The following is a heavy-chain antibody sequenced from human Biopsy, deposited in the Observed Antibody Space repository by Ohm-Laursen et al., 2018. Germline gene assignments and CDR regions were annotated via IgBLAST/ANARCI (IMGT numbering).Heavy chain of an antibody. CDR2: IWYDGRNQ. CDR3: AREIYPTTIYRPVDS. V-gene: IGHV3-33*07. D-gene: IGHD3-3*01. Sequence: SLSLSCTASGFTFSNYGMYWVRQAPGKRLEWVAVIWYDGRNQYYADFVKGRFTITRDNSKNTLYLQMNSLRAEDTAVYFCAREIYPTTIYRPVDSWGQGTLVTVSS. J-gene: IGHJ5*01. CDR1: GFTFSNYG.